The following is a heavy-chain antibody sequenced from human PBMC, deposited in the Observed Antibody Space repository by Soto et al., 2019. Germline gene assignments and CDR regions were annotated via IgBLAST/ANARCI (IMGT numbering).Heavy chain of an antibody. J-gene: IGHJ4*02. CDR2: IYTDGSRA. CDR1: GFTFSSYW. D-gene: IGHD1-7*01. CDR3: ARGARNYYYFDY. Sequence: EVQLVESGGGLVQPGGSLRLSCAASGFTFSSYWMHWVRQAPGKGLVWVSRIYTDGSRADYADSVKGRFTISRDNAKNTVYLQVNSLGAKDTAVYYCARGARNYYYFDYWGQGTLVTVSS. V-gene: IGHV3-74*01.